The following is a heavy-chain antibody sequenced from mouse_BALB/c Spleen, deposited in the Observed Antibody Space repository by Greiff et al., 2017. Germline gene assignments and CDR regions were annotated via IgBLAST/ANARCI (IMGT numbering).Heavy chain of an antibody. Sequence: VQLQQSGAELARPGASVKLSCKASGYTFTSYWMQWVKQRPGQGLEWIGAIYPGDGDTRYTQKFKGKATLTADKSSSTAYMQLSSLASEDSAVYYCASNYGLWFAYWGQGTLVTVSA. V-gene: IGHV1-87*01. D-gene: IGHD1-1*02. CDR3: ASNYGLWFAY. J-gene: IGHJ3*01. CDR1: GYTFTSYW. CDR2: IYPGDGDT.